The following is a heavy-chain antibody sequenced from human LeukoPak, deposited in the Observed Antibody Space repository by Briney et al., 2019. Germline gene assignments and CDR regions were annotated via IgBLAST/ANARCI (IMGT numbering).Heavy chain of an antibody. CDR3: VKDLTYYDFWSGYSAGFDY. CDR1: GFTFSSYA. D-gene: IGHD3-3*01. J-gene: IGHJ4*02. Sequence: GGSLRLSCIASGFTFSSYAMSWVRQAPGKGLEWVSAISGSGDSRYYADSVQGRFTISRDNSKNTLYLQMSSLRAEDTAVYYCVKDLTYYDFWSGYSAGFDYWGQGTLVTVSS. CDR2: ISGSGDSR. V-gene: IGHV3-23*01.